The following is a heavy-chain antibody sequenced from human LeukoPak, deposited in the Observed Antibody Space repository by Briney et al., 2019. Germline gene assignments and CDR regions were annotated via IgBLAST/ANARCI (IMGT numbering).Heavy chain of an antibody. CDR2: ISAYNGNT. CDR3: ATSAYCGGDCSDWVAAFDI. Sequence: GASVKVSCKASGYTFTSYGISWVRQAPGQGLEWMGWISAYNGNTNYAQKLQGRVTMTTDTSTSTAYMELRSLRSDDTAVYYCATSAYCGGDCSDWVAAFDIWGQGTMVTVSS. D-gene: IGHD2-21*02. CDR1: GYTFTSYG. V-gene: IGHV1-18*01. J-gene: IGHJ3*02.